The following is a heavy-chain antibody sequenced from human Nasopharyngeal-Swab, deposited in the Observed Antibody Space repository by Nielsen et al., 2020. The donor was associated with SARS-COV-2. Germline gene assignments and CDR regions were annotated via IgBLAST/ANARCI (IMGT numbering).Heavy chain of an antibody. D-gene: IGHD3-22*01. V-gene: IGHV1-2*02. J-gene: IGHJ4*02. CDR3: ARLGASSRMGTMIVVALYYFDY. CDR1: GYTFTGYY. Sequence: ASVKVSCKASGYTFTGYYMHWVRQAPGQGLEWMGLINPNSGGTNYAQKFQGRVTMTRDTSISTAYMELSRLRSEDTAVYYCARLGASSRMGTMIVVALYYFDYWGQGTLVTVSS. CDR2: INPNSGGT.